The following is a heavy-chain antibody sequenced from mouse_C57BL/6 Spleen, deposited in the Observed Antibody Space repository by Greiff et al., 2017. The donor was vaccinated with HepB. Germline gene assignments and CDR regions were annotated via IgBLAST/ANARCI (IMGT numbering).Heavy chain of an antibody. CDR2: ISGGGGNT. Sequence: DVQLVESGGGLVKPGGSLKLSCAASGFTFSSYTMSWVRQTPEKRLEWVATISGGGGNTYYPDSVKGRFTISRDDAKNTLYLQMSSLRSEVTALYYCARQNYYGSRDWYFDVWGTGTTVTVSS. CDR1: GFTFSSYT. J-gene: IGHJ1*03. CDR3: ARQNYYGSRDWYFDV. D-gene: IGHD1-1*01. V-gene: IGHV5-9*01.